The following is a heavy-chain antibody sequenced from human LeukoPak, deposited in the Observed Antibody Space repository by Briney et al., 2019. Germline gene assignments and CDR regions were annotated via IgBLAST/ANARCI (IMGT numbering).Heavy chain of an antibody. D-gene: IGHD5-18*01. J-gene: IGHJ6*02. V-gene: IGHV1-8*01. CDR3: ARRIQVWFPHGYYYYYGMDV. CDR2: MNPNSGNT. CDR1: GYAFTSCD. Sequence: ASVKLSCKASGYAFTSCDITWVRQATAQGLEWMGWMNPNSGNTGYAQTFQGRGPMTRNTSISTTYMELNSLSPEATAVDYYARRIQVWFPHGYYYYYGMDVWGQGTTVTVSS.